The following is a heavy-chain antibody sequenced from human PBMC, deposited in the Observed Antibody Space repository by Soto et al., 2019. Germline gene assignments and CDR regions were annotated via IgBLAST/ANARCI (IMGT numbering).Heavy chain of an antibody. CDR3: ATGERASYGAFDY. J-gene: IGHJ4*02. V-gene: IGHV3-30*03. CDR2: ISYDGSNK. Sequence: QVQLVESGGGVVQPGRSLRLSCAASGFTFSSYGMHWVRQAPGKGLEWVAVISYDGSNKYYADSVKGRFTISRDNSKNTLYLQMNSLRAEDTAVYYCATGERASYGAFDYWGQGTLVTVSS. D-gene: IGHD3-16*01. CDR1: GFTFSSYG.